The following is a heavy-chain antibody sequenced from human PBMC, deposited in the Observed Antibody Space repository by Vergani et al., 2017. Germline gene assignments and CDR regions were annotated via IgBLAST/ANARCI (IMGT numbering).Heavy chain of an antibody. CDR3: ARVRXVAGTLINYYYMDV. Sequence: QVQLVQSGAEVKKPGSSVKVSCKASGGTFSSYSISWVRQAPGQGLEWMGRIIPILGIANYAQKFQGRVTITADKSTSTAYMELSSLRSEDTAVYYCARVRXVAGTLINYYYMDVWGKGTTVTVSS. V-gene: IGHV1-69*02. J-gene: IGHJ6*03. CDR2: IIPILGIA. CDR1: GGTFSSYS. D-gene: IGHD6-19*01.